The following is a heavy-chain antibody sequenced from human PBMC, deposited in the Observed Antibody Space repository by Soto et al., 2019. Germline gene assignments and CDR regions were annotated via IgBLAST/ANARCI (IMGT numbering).Heavy chain of an antibody. CDR3: ARDRAARYDYGPLPWYYYGMDV. CDR2: IIPIFGTA. CDR1: GGTFSSYA. Sequence: QVQLVQSGAEVKKPGSSVKVSCKASGGTFSSYAISWVRQAPGQGLEWMGGIIPIFGTANYAQKFQGRVTITADESTSIAYMELSSLRSEDTAVYYCARDRAARYDYGPLPWYYYGMDVWGQGTTVTVSS. J-gene: IGHJ6*02. D-gene: IGHD4-17*01. V-gene: IGHV1-69*01.